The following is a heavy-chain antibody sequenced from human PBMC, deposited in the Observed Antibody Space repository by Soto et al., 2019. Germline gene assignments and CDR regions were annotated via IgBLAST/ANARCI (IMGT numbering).Heavy chain of an antibody. V-gene: IGHV4-39*02. CDR3: ARGSIDSIAAAGFLFDY. CDR2: MSYSGTS. D-gene: IGHD6-13*01. J-gene: IGHJ4*02. Sequence: SETLSLTCNVSGGSTRSSVYYWGWIRQPPGKGLEWIGSMSYSGTSYYNPSLRSRVSISVDTSKNQFSLKLSSVTAADTAVYYCARGSIDSIAAAGFLFDYWGQGTLVTVSS. CDR1: GGSTRSSVYY.